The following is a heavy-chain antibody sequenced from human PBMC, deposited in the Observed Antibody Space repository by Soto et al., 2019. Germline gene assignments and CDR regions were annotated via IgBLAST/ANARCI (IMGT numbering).Heavy chain of an antibody. CDR3: VSDRGYGHASVPYS. CDR2: ISYDGGLQ. D-gene: IGHD5-18*01. V-gene: IGHV3-30*03. Sequence: QAQLVESGGGVVQPGRSLRLSCAASGFTFSSYGMHWVRQAPGTGLEWVAVISYDGGLQHYADSVKGRFTISRDNSKNTVLLQMNSLRAEDTAVHYCVSDRGYGHASVPYSWGQGTLVSVSS. J-gene: IGHJ4*02. CDR1: GFTFSSYG.